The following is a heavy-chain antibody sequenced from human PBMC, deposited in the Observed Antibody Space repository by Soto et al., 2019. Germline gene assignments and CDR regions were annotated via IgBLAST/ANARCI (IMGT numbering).Heavy chain of an antibody. D-gene: IGHD5-12*01. V-gene: IGHV5-10-1*01. CDR1: GYSFTSYW. CDR3: ARPMVSDGYNGGMDV. J-gene: IGHJ6*02. CDR2: IDPSDSYT. Sequence: GESLKISCKGSGYSFTSYWISWVRQMPGKGLEWMGRIDPSDSYTNYSPSFQGHVTISADKSISTAYLQWSSLKASDTAMYYCARPMVSDGYNGGMDVWGQGTTVTVSS.